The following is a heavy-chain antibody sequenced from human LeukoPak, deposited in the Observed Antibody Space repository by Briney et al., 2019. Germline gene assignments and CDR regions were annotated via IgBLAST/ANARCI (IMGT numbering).Heavy chain of an antibody. CDR1: GGSISSSSYY. V-gene: IGHV4-39*07. J-gene: IGHJ4*02. Sequence: SETLSLTCTVSGGSISSSSYYWGWIRQPPGKGLEWIGSIYYSGSTYYNPSLKSRVTISVDTSKNQFSLKLSSVTAADTAMYYCARAIYSGRRIDNWGQGTLVTVSS. CDR2: IYYSGST. D-gene: IGHD1-26*01. CDR3: ARAIYSGRRIDN.